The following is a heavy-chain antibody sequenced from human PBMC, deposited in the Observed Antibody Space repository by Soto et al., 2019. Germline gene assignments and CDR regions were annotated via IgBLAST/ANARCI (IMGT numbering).Heavy chain of an antibody. D-gene: IGHD1-1*01. CDR1: GYTFTSYY. V-gene: IGHV1-46*01. Sequence: ASVKVSCKASGYTFTSYYMHWVRQAPGQGLEWMGIINPSGGSTSYAQKFQGRVTMTRDTSTSTVYMEPDSLRSEDTAVYYCARGSTGTPTIYWGQGTLVTVSS. J-gene: IGHJ4*02. CDR3: ARGSTGTPTIY. CDR2: INPSGGST.